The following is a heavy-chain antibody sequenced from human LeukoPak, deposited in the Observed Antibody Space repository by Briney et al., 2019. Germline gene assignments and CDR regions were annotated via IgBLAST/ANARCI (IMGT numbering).Heavy chain of an antibody. CDR3: AGGSGSSLGSFDI. V-gene: IGHV3-21*01. Sequence: PGRSLRLSCAASGFTFSSYSMNWVRQAPGKGLEWVSSISSSSSYIYYADSVKGRFTISRDNAKNSLYLQMNSLRAEDTAVYYCAGGSGSSLGSFDIWGQGTMVTVSS. CDR2: ISSSSSYI. J-gene: IGHJ3*02. CDR1: GFTFSSYS. D-gene: IGHD1-26*01.